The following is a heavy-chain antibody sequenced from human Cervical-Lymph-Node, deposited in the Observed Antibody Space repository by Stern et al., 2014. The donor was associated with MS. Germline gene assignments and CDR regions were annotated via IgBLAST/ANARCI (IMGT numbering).Heavy chain of an antibody. Sequence: QVQLVESGGGVVQPGRSLRLSCAASGFVFRRYAVHWVRQAPGTGLEWFALISYDGRDKYYTDSVKGRFTVSRDNSNNTVDLEMNSLRLEDTAVYYCAKGGSGSYLDWGQGSLVTVSS. D-gene: IGHD1-26*01. CDR1: GFVFRRYA. J-gene: IGHJ4*02. CDR3: AKGGSGSYLD. V-gene: IGHV3-30*04. CDR2: ISYDGRDK.